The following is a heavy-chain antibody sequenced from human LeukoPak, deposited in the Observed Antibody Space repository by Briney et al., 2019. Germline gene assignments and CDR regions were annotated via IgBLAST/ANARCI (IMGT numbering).Heavy chain of an antibody. CDR3: ARDEALGGSWTALPDY. CDR2: ISSSSSTI. CDR1: GFTFSSYS. J-gene: IGHJ4*02. Sequence: GGPLRVSCAASGFTFSSYSMNWVRQAPGKGLEWVSYISSSSSTIYYADSVKGRFTISRDNAKNSLYLQMNSLRAEDTAVYYCARDEALGGSWTALPDYWGQGTLVTVSS. D-gene: IGHD2-15*01. V-gene: IGHV3-48*04.